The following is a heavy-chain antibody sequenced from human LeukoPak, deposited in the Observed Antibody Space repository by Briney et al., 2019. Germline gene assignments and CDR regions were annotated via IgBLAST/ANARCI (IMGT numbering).Heavy chain of an antibody. D-gene: IGHD3-9*01. J-gene: IGHJ2*01. Sequence: PGGSLRLSCAASGFTFSSYEMNWVRQAPGKGLEWVSYISSSGSTIYYADSVKGRFTISRDNAKNSLYLQMNSLRAEDTAVYYCARDVVGRYFDWAWYFDLWGRGTLVTVSS. V-gene: IGHV3-48*03. CDR2: ISSSGSTI. CDR1: GFTFSSYE. CDR3: ARDVVGRYFDWAWYFDL.